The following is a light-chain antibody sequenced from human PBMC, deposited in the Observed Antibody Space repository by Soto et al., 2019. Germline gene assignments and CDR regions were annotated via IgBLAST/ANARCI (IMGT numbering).Light chain of an antibody. CDR3: EQYGSSPLT. CDR2: VAS. Sequence: DIVLTQSPGTLSLSPGERATLSCRASQSVSSNFLVWYQQKPGQAPRLLIYVASSRDTVIPDRFSGSGSGTDFTLTISRLEPEDCAVYYCEQYGSSPLTFGGGTKVEIK. J-gene: IGKJ4*01. V-gene: IGKV3-20*01. CDR1: QSVSSNF.